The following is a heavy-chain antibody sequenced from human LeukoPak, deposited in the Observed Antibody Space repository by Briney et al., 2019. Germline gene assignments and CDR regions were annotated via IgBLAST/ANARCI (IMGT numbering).Heavy chain of an antibody. CDR3: ARDGDETEV. CDR1: SGSFSGYY. CDR2: INHSGST. D-gene: IGHD4-17*01. Sequence: PSETLSLTCTFYSGSFSGYYWTWIRQPPGKGLEWIGEINHSGSTNYNPSLKSRVTISVDTSKNQFSLKLTSVTAADTVVYYCARDGDETEVWGQGTLVTVSS. J-gene: IGHJ4*02. V-gene: IGHV4-34*01.